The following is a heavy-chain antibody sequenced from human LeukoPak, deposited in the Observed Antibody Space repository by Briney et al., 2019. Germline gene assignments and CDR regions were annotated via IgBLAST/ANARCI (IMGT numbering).Heavy chain of an antibody. D-gene: IGHD5-18*01. Sequence: GGSLRLSCAASGFTFSSYWMSWVRQAPGKGLEWVANIKQDGSEKYYVDSVKGQFTISRDNAKNSLYLQMNSLRAEDTAVYYCAREEGYSYGQTGYFDYWGQGTLVTVSS. CDR3: AREEGYSYGQTGYFDY. V-gene: IGHV3-7*03. CDR1: GFTFSSYW. J-gene: IGHJ4*02. CDR2: IKQDGSEK.